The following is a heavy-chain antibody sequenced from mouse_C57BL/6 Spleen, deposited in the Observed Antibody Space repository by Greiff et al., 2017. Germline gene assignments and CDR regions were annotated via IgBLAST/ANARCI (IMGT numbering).Heavy chain of an antibody. V-gene: IGHV1-19*01. D-gene: IGHD2-3*01. Sequence: VQLQQSGPVLVKPGASVKMSCKASGYTFTDYYMNWVKQSHGKSLEWIGVINPYNGGTSYNQKFKGKATLTVDKSSSTAYMELNSLTSEDSAVYYCARSDDGYYPWGQGTLVTVSA. CDR2: INPYNGGT. CDR1: GYTFTDYY. J-gene: IGHJ3*01. CDR3: ARSDDGYYP.